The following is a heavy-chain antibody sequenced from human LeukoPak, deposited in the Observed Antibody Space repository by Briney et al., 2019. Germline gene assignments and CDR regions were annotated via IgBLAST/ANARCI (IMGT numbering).Heavy chain of an antibody. CDR3: AKAEGYDILTGLDY. CDR1: GFTFSSYA. Sequence: GGSLSLSCAPSGFTFSSYAMSWVRQAPGKGLEWGSGIGASGGSTYYADSVKGRFTISRDNSKNTLYLQMNSLRTEDTAVYYCAKAEGYDILTGLDYWGQGTLVTVSS. J-gene: IGHJ4*02. CDR2: IGASGGST. D-gene: IGHD3-9*01. V-gene: IGHV3-23*01.